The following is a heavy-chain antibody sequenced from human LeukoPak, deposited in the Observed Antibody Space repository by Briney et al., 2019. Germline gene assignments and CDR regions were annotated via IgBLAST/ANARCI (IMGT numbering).Heavy chain of an antibody. V-gene: IGHV3-7*01. D-gene: IGHD2-15*01. CDR2: IQQHGSET. CDR1: GFTFSNYW. CDR3: ARRHCSGGSCYSGFDY. J-gene: IGHJ4*02. Sequence: GGSLRLSCEGSGFTFSNYWMSWVRQAPGKGLEWVANIQQHGSETYYGDSVKGRFTISRDNAKNSLYLQMNSLRAEDTAVYYCARRHCSGGSCYSGFDYWGQGTLVTVSS.